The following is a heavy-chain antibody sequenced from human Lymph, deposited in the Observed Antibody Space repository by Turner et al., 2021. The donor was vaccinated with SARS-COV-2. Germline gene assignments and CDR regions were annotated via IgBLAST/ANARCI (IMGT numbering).Heavy chain of an antibody. CDR1: GYTFTSYY. D-gene: IGHD2-15*01. CDR3: ARVGPGGFDY. J-gene: IGHJ4*02. Sequence: QVQLVQSGAEVKKPGASVKVSCKASGYTFTSYYMHWVRQAPGQGLEWMGIINPSGDSTSYAQKFQGRVTMTRDTSTSTVYMELSNLRSEDTAVYYCARVGPGGFDYWGQGTPVTVSS. CDR2: INPSGDST. V-gene: IGHV1-46*01.